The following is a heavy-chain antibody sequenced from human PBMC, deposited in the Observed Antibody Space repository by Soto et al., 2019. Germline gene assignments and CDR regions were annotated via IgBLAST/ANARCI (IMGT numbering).Heavy chain of an antibody. CDR1: GFTFSSYG. V-gene: IGHV3-33*01. Sequence: QVQLVESGGGVVQPGRSLRLSCAASGFTFSSYGMHWVRQAPGKGLEWVAVIWYDGSNKYYADSVKGRFTISRDNSKNTLYLQMNSLRAEDTAVYYCAREGYSSSWYRENWFDPWGQGTLVTVSS. J-gene: IGHJ5*02. CDR2: IWYDGSNK. D-gene: IGHD6-13*01. CDR3: AREGYSSSWYRENWFDP.